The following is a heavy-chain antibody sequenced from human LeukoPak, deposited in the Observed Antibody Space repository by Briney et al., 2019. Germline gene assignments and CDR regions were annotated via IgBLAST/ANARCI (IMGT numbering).Heavy chain of an antibody. CDR1: ELTLSSNY. CDR2: IMEDGSAN. V-gene: IGHV3-7*01. Sequence: GGSLRLSCAASELTLSSNYMSWVRQAPGKGLEWVANIMEDGSANYYVDSVKGRFTISRDNAKNSLYLQLNDLRAEDTAVYYCVTGGYYFGFWGQGTLVTVSS. J-gene: IGHJ4*02. CDR3: VTGGYYFGF. D-gene: IGHD3-10*01.